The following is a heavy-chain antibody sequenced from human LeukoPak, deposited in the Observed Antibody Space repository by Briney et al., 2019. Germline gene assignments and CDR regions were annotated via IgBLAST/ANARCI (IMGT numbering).Heavy chain of an antibody. J-gene: IGHJ5*02. CDR2: ISANSGNT. D-gene: IGHD3-3*01. V-gene: IGHV1-18*01. CDR1: GYTFINYG. CDR3: ARDRHYDASTVFDP. Sequence: ASVKVSCKASGYTFINYGISWVRQAPGQGLEWMGWISANSGNTKFAQKVQGRTTMTTDTSTSTAYMELRSLRSDDTAIYYCARDRHYDASTVFDPWGQGTLVTVSS.